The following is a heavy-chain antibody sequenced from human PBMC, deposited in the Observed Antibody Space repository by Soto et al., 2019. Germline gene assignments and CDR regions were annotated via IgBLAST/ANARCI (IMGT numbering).Heavy chain of an antibody. Sequence: ASVKVSCKASGYTFTSYAMHWVRQAPGQRLEWMGWINAGNGNTKYSQKFQGRVTITRDTSASTAYMELSSLRSEDTAVYYCARVPNLSRYCSSTSCYASFDYHYYMDVWGKGTTVTVSS. CDR1: GYTFTSYA. CDR2: INAGNGNT. D-gene: IGHD2-2*01. CDR3: ARVPNLSRYCSSTSCYASFDYHYYMDV. J-gene: IGHJ6*03. V-gene: IGHV1-3*01.